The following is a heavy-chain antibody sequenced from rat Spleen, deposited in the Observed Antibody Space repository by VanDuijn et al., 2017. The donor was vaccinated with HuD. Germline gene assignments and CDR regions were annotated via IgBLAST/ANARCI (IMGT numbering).Heavy chain of an antibody. D-gene: IGHD1-6*01. CDR3: TTYSDYATSPFAF. Sequence: EVHLVESGGGLVQPGRSLKVSCTTSGFTFSDCYMAWVRQAPTKGLEWVATINNDGDTTYYRDSVKGRFTISRDNGKNTLYLEMDSLQTEDTAIYFCTTYSDYATSPFAFWGRGALVTVSS. V-gene: IGHV5-20*01. CDR1: GFTFSDCY. J-gene: IGHJ3*01. CDR2: INNDGDTT.